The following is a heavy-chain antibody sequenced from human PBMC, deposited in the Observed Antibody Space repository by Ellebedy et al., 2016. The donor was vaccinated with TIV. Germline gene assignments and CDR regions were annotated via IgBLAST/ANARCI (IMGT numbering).Heavy chain of an antibody. CDR1: GFTFSSYF. Sequence: GESLKISCAASGFTFSSYFMHWVRQAPGKGLEYLSSISGNGDITQYVIYMKGRFTISRDNSKNTLYLHMGSLTIEDMAVYYCARDRDGGFGFDPWGQGTLVTVSS. CDR3: ARDRDGGFGFDP. D-gene: IGHD5-24*01. J-gene: IGHJ5*02. V-gene: IGHV3-64*01. CDR2: ISGNGDIT.